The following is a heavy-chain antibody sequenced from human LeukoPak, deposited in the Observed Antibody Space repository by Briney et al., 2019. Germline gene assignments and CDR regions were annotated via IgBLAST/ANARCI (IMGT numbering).Heavy chain of an antibody. CDR1: GFTFSSYS. CDR2: ISSSSSYM. Sequence: PGGSLRLSCAASGFTFSSYSMSWVRQAPGKGLEWVSSISSSSSYMYYADSVKGRFTISRDSAKNSLYLQMNSLRAEDTAVFYCARVVTYYYDSSGYSHFDYWGQGTPVTVSS. D-gene: IGHD3-22*01. V-gene: IGHV3-21*01. CDR3: ARVVTYYYDSSGYSHFDY. J-gene: IGHJ4*02.